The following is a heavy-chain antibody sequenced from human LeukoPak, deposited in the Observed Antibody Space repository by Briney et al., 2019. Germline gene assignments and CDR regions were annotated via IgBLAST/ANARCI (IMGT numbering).Heavy chain of an antibody. CDR2: TYYRSKWYN. Sequence: PSQTLSLTCALSGDTFSSNSATWKWNTPCPPRDLKGRGRTYYRSKWYNDYAVSVKSRITINPDTSKNQFSLQLNSVPPEDTAVYYCARITMVRGVISHWGQGTLVTVSS. D-gene: IGHD3-10*01. CDR3: ARITMVRGVISH. CDR1: GDTFSSNSAT. V-gene: IGHV6-1*01. J-gene: IGHJ4*02.